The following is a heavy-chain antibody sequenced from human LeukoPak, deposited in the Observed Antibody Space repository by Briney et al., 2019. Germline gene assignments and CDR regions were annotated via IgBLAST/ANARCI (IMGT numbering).Heavy chain of an antibody. V-gene: IGHV3-7*01. CDR2: IKEDGSEK. CDR1: GFTSSSYW. CDR3: ARRYFDH. Sequence: GGSLRLSCAVSGFTSSSYWMHWVRQAPGKGLEWVANIKEDGSEKYYVDSVKGRFTISRDNAKNSLSLQMNSLRAEDTAVYYCARRYFDHWGQGTLVTVSS. J-gene: IGHJ4*02. D-gene: IGHD2-15*01.